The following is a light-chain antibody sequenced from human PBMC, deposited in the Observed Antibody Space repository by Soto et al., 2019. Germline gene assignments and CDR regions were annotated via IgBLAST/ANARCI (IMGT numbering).Light chain of an antibody. CDR1: QSITNS. CDR3: QQSYSTPRT. J-gene: IGKJ1*01. CDR2: AAS. V-gene: IGKV1-39*01. Sequence: DIQMTQSPSSLSASVGDRVTITCRASQSITNSLNWYQQKPGKAPKLLIYAASNLQSGVPSRFSGNRSGTDFTLTISGLRPEDFATYYCQQSYSTPRTFGQGTKVDSK.